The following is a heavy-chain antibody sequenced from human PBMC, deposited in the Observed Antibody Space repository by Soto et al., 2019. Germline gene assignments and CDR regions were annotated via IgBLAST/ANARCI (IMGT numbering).Heavy chain of an antibody. CDR1: GGSISSSSHH. D-gene: IGHD5-18*01. CDR2: IYYSGNT. J-gene: IGHJ6*03. Sequence: SETLSLTCTVSGGSISSSSHHWAWIRQPPGKGLEWIGSIYYSGNTYHNPSLKSRVTISVDTSKNQFSLKLSSVTAADTAVYYCARDLEYSYGSGHYYYLDVWGKGTTVTVSS. CDR3: ARDLEYSYGSGHYYYLDV. V-gene: IGHV4-39*07.